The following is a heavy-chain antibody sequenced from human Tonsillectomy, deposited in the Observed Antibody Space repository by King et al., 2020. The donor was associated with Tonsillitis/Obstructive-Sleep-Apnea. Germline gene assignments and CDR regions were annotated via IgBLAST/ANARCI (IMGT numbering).Heavy chain of an antibody. V-gene: IGHV4-39*01. Sequence: QLQESGPGLVKPSETLSLTCSVSGGSISSTSYYWGWIRQSPGKGLEWIGNIHYSGSSHYDPSLKSRVTLSVDTSRNQFSLNLSSWSAADTAVYYCASLGLGIGADYFDYWGQGTLVTVSS. D-gene: IGHD7-27*01. CDR1: GGSISSTSYY. CDR2: IHYSGSS. J-gene: IGHJ4*02. CDR3: ASLGLGIGADYFDY.